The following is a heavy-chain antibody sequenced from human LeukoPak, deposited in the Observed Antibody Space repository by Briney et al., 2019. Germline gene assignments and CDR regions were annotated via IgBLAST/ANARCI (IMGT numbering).Heavy chain of an antibody. J-gene: IGHJ1*01. D-gene: IGHD3-22*01. Sequence: PSETLSFTCTVSGGSISSSSYYWGWIRQPPGKGLEWIGSIYYSGSTYYNPSLKSRVTISVDTSKNQFSLKLSSVTAADTAVYYCARQDDDSSGYYYRNEYFQHWGQGTLVTVSS. CDR1: GGSISSSSYY. CDR2: IYYSGST. V-gene: IGHV4-39*01. CDR3: ARQDDDSSGYYYRNEYFQH.